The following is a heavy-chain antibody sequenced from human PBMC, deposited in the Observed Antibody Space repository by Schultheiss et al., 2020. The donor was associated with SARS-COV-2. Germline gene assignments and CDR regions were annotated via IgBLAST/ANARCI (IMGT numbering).Heavy chain of an antibody. CDR2: IYYSGST. Sequence: SETLSLTCSVSGDSISSDIYCWGWIRQHPGKGLEWIGYIYYSGSTYYNPSLKSRVTISVDTSKNQFSLKLSSVTAADTAVYYCARGLGFLEWLLSGWFDPWGQGTLVTVSS. CDR1: GDSISSDIYC. D-gene: IGHD3-3*01. J-gene: IGHJ5*02. V-gene: IGHV4-30-4*08. CDR3: ARGLGFLEWLLSGWFDP.